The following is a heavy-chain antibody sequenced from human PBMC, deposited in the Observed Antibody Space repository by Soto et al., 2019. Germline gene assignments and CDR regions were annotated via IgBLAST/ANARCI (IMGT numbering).Heavy chain of an antibody. CDR3: ASETTVPDAFDI. J-gene: IGHJ3*02. D-gene: IGHD4-17*01. Sequence: QVQLQESGPGLVKPSETLSLTCTVSGGSISSYFWSWIRQPPGKGLEWIGYIYYSGSTNYNPSLTRRATISVDTSKNPFSLKLSSVTPADTAVYYCASETTVPDAFDIWGQGTMVTVSS. CDR1: GGSISSYF. CDR2: IYYSGST. V-gene: IGHV4-59*01.